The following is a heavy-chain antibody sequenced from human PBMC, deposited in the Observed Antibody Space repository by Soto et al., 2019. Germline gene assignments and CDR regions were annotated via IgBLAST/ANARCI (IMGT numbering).Heavy chain of an antibody. V-gene: IGHV3-53*01. D-gene: IGHD2-2*01. CDR1: GFSVTSNY. CDR2: IYSGGGT. Sequence: QLVASGGGLIQPGESLTLSCAASGFSVTSNYMYWVRQAPGTGLEWVSLIYSGGGTHYADFANGRFIISRDTSRNTLHLQMDNLRAEDTAIYYCARDIACSSSSCQGDNFDIWGRGTMVTVSP. CDR3: ARDIACSSSSCQGDNFDI. J-gene: IGHJ3*02.